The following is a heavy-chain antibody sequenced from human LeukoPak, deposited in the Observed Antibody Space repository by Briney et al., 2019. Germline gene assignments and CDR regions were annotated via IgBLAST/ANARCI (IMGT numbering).Heavy chain of an antibody. V-gene: IGHV1-69*04. D-gene: IGHD2-15*01. CDR1: GGTFSRYT. CDR3: ARDQCSGGSCYSAFDY. CDR2: IIPILCIA. J-gene: IGHJ4*02. Sequence: SVKVSCKASGGTFSRYTISWVRQPRAQGLEWMGRIIPILCIANYAQKFQGRVTITADKSTSTAYMELSSLRSEDTAVYYCARDQCSGGSCYSAFDYWGQGTLVTVSS.